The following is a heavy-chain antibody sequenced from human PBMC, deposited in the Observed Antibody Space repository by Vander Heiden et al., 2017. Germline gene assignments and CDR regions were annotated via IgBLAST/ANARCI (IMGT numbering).Heavy chain of an antibody. CDR3: ARDQYESDAFDI. Sequence: QVQLVESGGGVVQPGRSLRLSCAASGFTFSSYGMHWVRQAPGKGLEWVAVIWYDGSNKYYADSVKGRFTISRDNSKNTLYLQMNSLRAEDTAVYYCARDQYESDAFDIWGQGTMVTVSS. J-gene: IGHJ3*02. V-gene: IGHV3-33*01. CDR1: GFTFSSYG. CDR2: IWYDGSNK. D-gene: IGHD3-3*01.